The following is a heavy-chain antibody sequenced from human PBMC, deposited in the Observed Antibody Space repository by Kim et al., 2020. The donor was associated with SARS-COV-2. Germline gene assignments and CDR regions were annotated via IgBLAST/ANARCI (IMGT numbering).Heavy chain of an antibody. V-gene: IGHV1-2*02. Sequence: ASVTVSCKASGYTFTGYYMHWVRQAPGQGLEWMGWINPNSGGTNYAQKFQGRVTMTRDTSISTAYMELSRLRSDDTAVYYCPRLPRTRITMVRGVIPWFDPWGQGTLVTVSS. CDR1: GYTFTGYY. CDR3: PRLPRTRITMVRGVIPWFDP. D-gene: IGHD3-10*01. CDR2: INPNSGGT. J-gene: IGHJ5*02.